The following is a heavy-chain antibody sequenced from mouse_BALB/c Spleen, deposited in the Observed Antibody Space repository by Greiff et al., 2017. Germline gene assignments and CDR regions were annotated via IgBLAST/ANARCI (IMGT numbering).Heavy chain of an antibody. CDR3: ARDGGTLEGMDY. V-gene: IGHV7-3*02. J-gene: IGHJ4*01. CDR1: GFTFTDYY. D-gene: IGHD5-1*01. CDR2: IRNKANGYTT. Sequence: EVKVEESGGGLVQPGGSLRLSCATSGFTFTDYYMSWVRQPPGKALEWLGFIRNKANGYTTEYSSSGKGRFTISRDNSQSILYLQMNTLRAEDSATYYYARDGGTLEGMDYWGQGTSVTVSS.